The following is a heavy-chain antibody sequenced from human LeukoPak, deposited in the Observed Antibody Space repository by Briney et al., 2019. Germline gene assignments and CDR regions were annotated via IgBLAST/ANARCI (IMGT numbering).Heavy chain of an antibody. D-gene: IGHD3-10*01. CDR2: MNPNSGNT. J-gene: IGHJ6*02. Sequence: ASVKVSCKASGYTFTSYDINWVRQATGQGLEWMGWMNPNSGNTGYAQKFQGRVTMTRNTSISTAYMELSSLRSEDTAVYYCARTDRTYYYGSGSYHPYYYGMDVWGQGTTVTVSS. V-gene: IGHV1-8*01. CDR3: ARTDRTYYYGSGSYHPYYYGMDV. CDR1: GYTFTSYD.